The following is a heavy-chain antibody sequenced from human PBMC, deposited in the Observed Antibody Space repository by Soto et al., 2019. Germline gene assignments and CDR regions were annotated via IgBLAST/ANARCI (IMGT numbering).Heavy chain of an antibody. V-gene: IGHV1-69*13. D-gene: IGHD6-13*01. CDR1: GGTFSSYA. CDR3: AVKVVAAAGTLTTDFAFDI. CDR2: IIPIFGTA. Sequence: GASVKVSCKASGGTFSSYAISWVRQAPGQGLEWMGGIIPIFGTANYAQKFQGRVTITADESTSTAYMELSSLRSEDTAVYYCAVKVVAAAGTLTTDFAFDIWGQGTMVTVS. J-gene: IGHJ3*02.